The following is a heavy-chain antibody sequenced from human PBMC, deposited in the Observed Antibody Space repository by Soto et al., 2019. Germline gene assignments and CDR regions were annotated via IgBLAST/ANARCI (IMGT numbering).Heavy chain of an antibody. J-gene: IGHJ4*02. D-gene: IGHD6-6*01. CDR3: ARASNIAARPAVKTPIDY. V-gene: IGHV3-21*01. CDR2: ISSSSTNI. Sequence: PGGSLRLSCAASGFTFSSYAMSWVRQAPGKGLEWVSSISSSSTNIYYTDSVKGRFTISRDNAENSVYLQMNSLRAEDTAVYYCARASNIAARPAVKTPIDYWGQGTLVTVSS. CDR1: GFTFSSYA.